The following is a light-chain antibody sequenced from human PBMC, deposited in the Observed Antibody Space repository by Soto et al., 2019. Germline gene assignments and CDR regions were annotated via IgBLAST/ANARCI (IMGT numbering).Light chain of an antibody. Sequence: DDVMTQSPLSLPVTLGQPASISCRSSQSLVYNDGNTYLDWFQQRPGQSPRRLIYEVSNWDSGVPDRFSGSGSGTDFTLKISRVEAEDVGVYYFMGGTHWLGTFGQGTKVEIK. V-gene: IGKV2D-30*01. CDR2: EVS. CDR1: QSLVYNDGNTY. CDR3: MGGTHWLGT. J-gene: IGKJ1*01.